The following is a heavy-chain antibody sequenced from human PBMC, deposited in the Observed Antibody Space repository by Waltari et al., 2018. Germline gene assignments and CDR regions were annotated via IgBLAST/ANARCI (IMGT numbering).Heavy chain of an antibody. CDR2: ISNSGTP. J-gene: IGHJ3*01. CDR1: GVSISGVY. D-gene: IGHD1-26*01. Sequence: QVQLQESGPGLVRPSETLSLSCAVSGVSISGVYWSWIRQPPGQGLEWVGYISNSGTPSYNPSLKSRATISPDTSKNRISLNLTSMTAADTAVYYCARLSYGHGKDAFDLWGQGTMVTVSS. CDR3: ARLSYGHGKDAFDL. V-gene: IGHV4-59*01.